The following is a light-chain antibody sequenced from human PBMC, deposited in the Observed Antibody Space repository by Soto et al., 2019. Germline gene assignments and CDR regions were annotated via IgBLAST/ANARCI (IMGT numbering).Light chain of an antibody. CDR1: SSDVGGYNY. CDR3: CSYAGSYRV. Sequence: QSALTQPRSVTGSPGQPVTISCTGTSSDVGGYNYVSWYQQHPGKAPKLMIYDVSERPSGVPDRFSGSKSGNTASLTISGLQAEDEADYYCCSYAGSYRVFGTGSKVTLL. J-gene: IGLJ1*01. V-gene: IGLV2-11*01. CDR2: DVS.